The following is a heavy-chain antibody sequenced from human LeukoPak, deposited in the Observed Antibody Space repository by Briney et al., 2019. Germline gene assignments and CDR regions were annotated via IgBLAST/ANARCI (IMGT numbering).Heavy chain of an antibody. CDR2: INPNSGGT. Sequence: ASVKVSCKASGYTFTGYYMHRVRQAPGQGLEWMGWINPNSGGTNYAQKFQGRVTMTRDTSISTAYMELSRLRSDDTAVYYCARDFWDYGDYPTNAFDIWGQGTMVTVSS. D-gene: IGHD4-17*01. J-gene: IGHJ3*02. V-gene: IGHV1-2*02. CDR3: ARDFWDYGDYPTNAFDI. CDR1: GYTFTGYY.